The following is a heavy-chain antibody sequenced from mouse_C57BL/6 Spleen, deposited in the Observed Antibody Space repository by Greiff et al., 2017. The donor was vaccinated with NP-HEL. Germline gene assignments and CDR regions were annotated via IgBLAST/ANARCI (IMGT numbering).Heavy chain of an antibody. V-gene: IGHV1-82*01. Sequence: VQLQQSGPELVKPGASVKISCKASGYAFSSSWMNWVKQRPGKGLEWIGRIYPGDGDTNYNGKFKGKATLTADKSSSTAYMQLSSLTSEDSAVYFCARYGSSTWWYFDVWGTGTTVTVSS. CDR2: IYPGDGDT. CDR3: ARYGSSTWWYFDV. D-gene: IGHD1-1*01. CDR1: GYAFSSSW. J-gene: IGHJ1*03.